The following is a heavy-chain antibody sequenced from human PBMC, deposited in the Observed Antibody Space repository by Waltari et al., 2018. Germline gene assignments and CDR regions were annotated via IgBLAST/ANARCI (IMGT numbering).Heavy chain of an antibody. J-gene: IGHJ4*02. CDR1: GYTFSSYA. CDR2: IIPIFGTA. CDR3: ARVYGSGSYSYFDY. Sequence: QVQLVQSGAEVKKPGASVKVSCKASGYTFSSYAISWVRQAPGQGLEWMGGIIPIFGTANYAQKFQGRVTITADESTSTAYMELSSLRSEDTAVYYCARVYGSGSYSYFDYWGQGTLVTVSS. D-gene: IGHD3-10*01. V-gene: IGHV1-69*01.